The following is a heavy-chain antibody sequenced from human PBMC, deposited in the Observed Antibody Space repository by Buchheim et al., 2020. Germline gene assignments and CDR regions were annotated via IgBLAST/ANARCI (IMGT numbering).Heavy chain of an antibody. V-gene: IGHV3-30*18. CDR3: AKDLSVAGYYYYGMDV. J-gene: IGHJ6*02. Sequence: QVQLVESGGGVVQPGRSLRLSCAASGFTFSSYGMHWVRRAPGKGLEWVAVISYDGSNKYYADSVKGRFTISRDNSKNKLYLQMNSLRAEDTAVYYCAKDLSVAGYYYYGMDVWGQGTT. CDR2: ISYDGSNK. D-gene: IGHD6-19*01. CDR1: GFTFSSYG.